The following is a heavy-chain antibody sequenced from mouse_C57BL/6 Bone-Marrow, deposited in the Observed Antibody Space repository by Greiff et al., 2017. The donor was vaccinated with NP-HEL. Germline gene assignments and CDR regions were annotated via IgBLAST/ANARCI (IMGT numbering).Heavy chain of an antibody. CDR3: ARGVTTVVDWYFEV. CDR2: ISNLAYSI. D-gene: IGHD1-1*01. CDR1: GFTFSDYG. J-gene: IGHJ1*03. Sequence: EVKLVESGGGLVQPGGSLKLSCAASGFTFSDYGMAWVRQAPRKGPEWVAFISNLAYSIYYADTVTGRFTISRENAKNTLYLEMSSLRSEDTAMYYCARGVTTVVDWYFEVWGTGTTVTVSS. V-gene: IGHV5-15*01.